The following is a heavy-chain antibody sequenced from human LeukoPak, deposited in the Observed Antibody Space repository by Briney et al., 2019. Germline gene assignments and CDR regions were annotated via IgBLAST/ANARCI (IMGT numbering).Heavy chain of an antibody. Sequence: ASETLSLTCTVSGVSISSGSYYWRWIRQPAGKGLEWIGRIYTSGSTNYNPSLKSRVTISVDTSKNQFSLKLSSVTAADTAVYYCARDENYYDSSGYYYYFDYWGQGTLVTVSS. V-gene: IGHV4-61*02. CDR2: IYTSGST. CDR3: ARDENYYDSSGYYYYFDY. CDR1: GVSISSGSYY. J-gene: IGHJ4*02. D-gene: IGHD3-22*01.